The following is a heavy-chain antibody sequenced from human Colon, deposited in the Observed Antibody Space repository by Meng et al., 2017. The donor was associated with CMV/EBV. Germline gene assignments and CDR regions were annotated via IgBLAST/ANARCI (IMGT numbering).Heavy chain of an antibody. Sequence: GESLKISCVASGFTVSSNFMGWVRQAPGKGLEWVSIIYSGGTIKYADSVKGRFTISRDSSTNTLYLQIDSLRAEDTAVFFCPRNRRTCGSVSCYGYYGMDVWGQGTTVTVSS. D-gene: IGHD2-2*01. CDR1: GFTVSSNF. CDR2: IYSGGTI. J-gene: IGHJ6*02. V-gene: IGHV3-53*01. CDR3: PRNRRTCGSVSCYGYYGMDV.